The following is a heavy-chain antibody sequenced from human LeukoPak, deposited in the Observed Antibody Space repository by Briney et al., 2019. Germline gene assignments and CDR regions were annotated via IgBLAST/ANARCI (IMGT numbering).Heavy chain of an antibody. D-gene: IGHD6-19*01. J-gene: IGHJ4*02. Sequence: SETLSLTCTVSGGSISSSSYYWGWIRQPPGKGLEWIGSIYYSGSTYYNPSLKSRVTISVDTSKNQFSLKLSSVTAADTAVYYCASVCSGWYREYYFDYWGQGTLVTVSS. V-gene: IGHV4-39*01. CDR1: GGSISSSSYY. CDR3: ASVCSGWYREYYFDY. CDR2: IYYSGST.